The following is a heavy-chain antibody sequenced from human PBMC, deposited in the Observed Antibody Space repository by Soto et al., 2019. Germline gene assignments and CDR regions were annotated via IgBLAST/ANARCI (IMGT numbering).Heavy chain of an antibody. CDR2: ISSSSSTI. CDR1: GFTFSSYS. CDR3: ARAGDSSGWYTNWFDP. D-gene: IGHD6-19*01. J-gene: IGHJ5*02. V-gene: IGHV3-48*01. Sequence: EVQLVESGGGLVQPGGSLRLSCAASGFTFSSYSMNWVRQAPGKGLEWVSYISSSSSTIYYADSVKGRFTISRDNAKNSLYLQMNSLRAEDTAVHYCARAGDSSGWYTNWFDPWGQGTLVTVSS.